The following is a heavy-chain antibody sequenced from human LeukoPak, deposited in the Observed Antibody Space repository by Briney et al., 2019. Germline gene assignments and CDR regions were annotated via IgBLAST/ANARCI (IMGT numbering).Heavy chain of an antibody. CDR3: ATTPPGGYDFWSGYYSN. V-gene: IGHV4-34*01. D-gene: IGHD3-3*01. CDR1: GGSFSGYY. CDR2: INHSGST. J-gene: IGHJ4*02. Sequence: SETLSLTCAVYGGSFSGYYWSWIRQPPGKGLEWIGEINHSGSTNYNPSLKSRVTISVDTSKNQFSLKLSSVTAADTAVYYCATTPPGGYDFWSGYYSNWGQGTLVTVSS.